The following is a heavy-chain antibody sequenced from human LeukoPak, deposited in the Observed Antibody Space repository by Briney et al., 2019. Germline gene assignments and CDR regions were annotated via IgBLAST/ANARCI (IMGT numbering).Heavy chain of an antibody. CDR1: GGSISGYY. D-gene: IGHD2-15*01. Sequence: SETLSLTCTVSGGSISGYYWSWIRQPPGKGLEWIGEINHSGSTNYNPSLKSRVTISVDASKNQFSLKLSSVTAADTAVYYCARRSVVVVAAQHRIFDYWGQGTLVTVSS. V-gene: IGHV4-34*01. CDR2: INHSGST. CDR3: ARRSVVVVAAQHRIFDY. J-gene: IGHJ4*02.